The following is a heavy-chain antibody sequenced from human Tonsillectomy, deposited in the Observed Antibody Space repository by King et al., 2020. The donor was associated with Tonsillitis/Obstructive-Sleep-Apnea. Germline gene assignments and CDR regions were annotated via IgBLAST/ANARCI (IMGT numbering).Heavy chain of an antibody. CDR1: GGSISSSSYY. D-gene: IGHD2-2*01. V-gene: IGHV4-39*01. CDR3: ARQGAQGYCSSTSCYYMDV. J-gene: IGHJ6*03. Sequence: QLQESGPGLVKPSETLSLTCTVSGGSISSSSYYWGWIRQPPGKGLEWIGSIYYSGSTYYNPSLKSRVTISVDTSKNQFSLKLSSVTAADTAVYYCARQGAQGYCSSTSCYYMDVWGKGTTVTVSS. CDR2: IYYSGST.